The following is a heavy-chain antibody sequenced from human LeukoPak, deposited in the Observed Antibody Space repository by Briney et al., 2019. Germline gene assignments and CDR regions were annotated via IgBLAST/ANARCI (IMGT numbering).Heavy chain of an antibody. CDR3: ARHGSVRSPLGP. CDR2: IQTSGST. V-gene: IGHV4-4*07. J-gene: IGHJ5*02. Sequence: SETLSLTCTVSGASISSNYWSWIRQPAGKGLEWIGRIQTSGSTNYNPSLKSRVTMSVDTSNNQFSLNLTSVTAADTAFYYCARHGSVRSPLGPWGQGTLVTVSS. D-gene: IGHD3-10*01. CDR1: GASISSNY.